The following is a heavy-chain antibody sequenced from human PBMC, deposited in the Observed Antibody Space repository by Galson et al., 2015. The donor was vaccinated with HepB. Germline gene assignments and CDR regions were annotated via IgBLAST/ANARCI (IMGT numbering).Heavy chain of an antibody. Sequence: SLRLSCAASGFTFSSYSMNWVRQAPGKGLEWVSSISSSSSYIYYADSVKGRFTISRDNSKNTLYLQMNSLRAEDTAVYYCARERFLGFGDLLSYYFDCWGQGTLVTVSS. CDR3: ARERFLGFGDLLSYYFDC. D-gene: IGHD3-10*01. CDR2: ISSSSSYI. V-gene: IGHV3-21*01. CDR1: GFTFSSYS. J-gene: IGHJ4*02.